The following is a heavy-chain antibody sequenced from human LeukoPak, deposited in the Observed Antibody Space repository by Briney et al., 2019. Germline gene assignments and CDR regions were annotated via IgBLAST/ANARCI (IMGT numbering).Heavy chain of an antibody. CDR1: GGSFNGYY. J-gene: IGHJ5*02. D-gene: IGHD2-15*01. V-gene: IGHV4-34*01. Sequence: QPSETLSLTCAVYGGSFNGYYWSWIRQPPGKGLEWIGEINHSGSTNYNPSLKSRVTISVDTSKNQFSLKLSSVTAADTAVYYCARGGSCYSFLLMCRGWFDPWGQGTLVTVSS. CDR3: ARGGSCYSFLLMCRGWFDP. CDR2: INHSGST.